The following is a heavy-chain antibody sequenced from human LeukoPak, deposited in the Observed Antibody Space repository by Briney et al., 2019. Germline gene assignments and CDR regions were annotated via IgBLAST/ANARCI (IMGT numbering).Heavy chain of an antibody. CDR2: ISGSGGST. J-gene: IGHJ4*02. CDR1: GFTFSSYA. D-gene: IGHD2-2*01. Sequence: GGSLRLSCAASGFTFSSYAMSWVRQAPGKGLEWVSAISGSGGSTYYADSMKGRFTISRDNSKNTLYLQMNSLRAEDTAVYYCAKDGRLVVPAAMTRPYFDYWGQGTLVTVSS. V-gene: IGHV3-23*01. CDR3: AKDGRLVVPAAMTRPYFDY.